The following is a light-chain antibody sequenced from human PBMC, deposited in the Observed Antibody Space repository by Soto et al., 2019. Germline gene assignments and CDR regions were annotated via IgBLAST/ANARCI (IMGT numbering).Light chain of an antibody. J-gene: IGKJ1*01. CDR2: GAS. V-gene: IGKV3-15*01. CDR3: QQYNNWPPWT. Sequence: EIVMTQSPATLSVSLGERATLSCRASQSVSSNLAWYQQKPGQAPMLLIYGASTRATGIPARFSGSGSGTEFTLTISSLQSEDFAVYYCQQYNNWPPWTFGQGTKVEIK. CDR1: QSVSSN.